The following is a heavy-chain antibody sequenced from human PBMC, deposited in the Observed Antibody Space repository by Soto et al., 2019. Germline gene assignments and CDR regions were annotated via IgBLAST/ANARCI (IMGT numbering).Heavy chain of an antibody. CDR3: ARSGARPGDYYYGMDV. CDR1: GGTFSSYA. D-gene: IGHD3-10*01. CDR2: IISIFGTA. J-gene: IGHJ6*02. Sequence: QVQLVQSGAEVKKPGSSVKVSCKASGGTFSSYAISWVRQAPGQGLEWRGGIISIFGTADYAKKVQGGVTITADESPSTAYMELSSLRSEDTAVYYCARSGARPGDYYYGMDVWGQGTTVTVSS. V-gene: IGHV1-69*12.